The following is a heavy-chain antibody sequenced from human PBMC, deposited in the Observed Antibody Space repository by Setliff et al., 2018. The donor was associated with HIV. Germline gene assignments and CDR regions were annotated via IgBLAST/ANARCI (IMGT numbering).Heavy chain of an antibody. CDR3: ARDGDYYDSSGYYYFPFYFDY. J-gene: IGHJ4*02. Sequence: ASVKVSCKASGYTFTGYYMHWVRQAPGQGLEWMGWINPNSGGTNYAQNFQGRVSMTRDTSISTAYMDLSRLRSDDTGVYYCARDGDYYDSSGYYYFPFYFDYWGQGTLVTVSS. CDR1: GYTFTGYY. CDR2: INPNSGGT. D-gene: IGHD3-22*01. V-gene: IGHV1-2*02.